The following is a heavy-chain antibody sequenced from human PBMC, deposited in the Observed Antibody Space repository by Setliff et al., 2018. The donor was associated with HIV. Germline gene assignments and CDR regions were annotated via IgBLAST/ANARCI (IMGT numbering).Heavy chain of an antibody. CDR1: SGYMSGHC. V-gene: IGHV4-59*11. D-gene: IGHD3-9*01. Sequence: KPSETLSLTCTVSSGYMSGHCWTWIRQTPGEGLEWIGNIYLGETTNYNPSLKSRATISLDTSKRQFSLHLTSVTAADTAIYYCARDPSQYLDFLFDPQPFNVWGHGTMVTVSS. CDR3: ARDPSQYLDFLFDPQPFNV. CDR2: IYLGETT. J-gene: IGHJ3*01.